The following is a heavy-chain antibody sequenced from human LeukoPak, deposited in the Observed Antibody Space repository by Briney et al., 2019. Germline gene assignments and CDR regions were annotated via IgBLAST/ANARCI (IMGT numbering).Heavy chain of an antibody. J-gene: IGHJ6*04. CDR1: GGSFNGYY. Sequence: SETLSLTCNVSGGSFNGYYWTWIRQPPGKGLEWIAEINHIGTTNRNPSLKSRVTASTDTSKRQFFLKLTSVTAADTALYYCARLVVTAPQYHHYSDVWGEGSTLTVSS. D-gene: IGHD2-21*02. V-gene: IGHV4-34*01. CDR2: INHIGTT. CDR3: ARLVVTAPQYHHYSDV.